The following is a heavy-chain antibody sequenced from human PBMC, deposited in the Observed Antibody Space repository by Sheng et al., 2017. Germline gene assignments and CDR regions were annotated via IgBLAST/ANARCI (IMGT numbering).Heavy chain of an antibody. V-gene: IGHV3-30*04. CDR1: GFTFSSYA. CDR3: AKSQYSGSYSSYYGMDV. D-gene: IGHD1-26*01. Sequence: QVQLVESGGGVVQPGRSLRLSCAASGFTFSSYAMHWVRQAPGKGLEWVAVISYDGSNKYYADSVKGRFTISRDNSKNTLYLQMNSLRAEDTAVYYCAKSQYSGSYSSYYGMDVWGQGTTVTVSS. J-gene: IGHJ6*02. CDR2: ISYDGSNK.